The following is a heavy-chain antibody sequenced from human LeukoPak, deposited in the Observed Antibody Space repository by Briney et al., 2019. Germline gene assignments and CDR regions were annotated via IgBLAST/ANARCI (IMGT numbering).Heavy chain of an antibody. D-gene: IGHD4-17*01. Sequence: PSETLSLTCTASGGSIGSGGYYWGWIRQSPGKGLEWIGSMHYSGSTWYNPSLKSRVTISGDTSKNQVSLKVRSVTAADTAVYYCARQFDYGDYWGTFDYWGQGTLVTVSS. V-gene: IGHV4-39*01. CDR3: ARQFDYGDYWGTFDY. CDR1: GGSIGSGGYY. J-gene: IGHJ4*02. CDR2: MHYSGST.